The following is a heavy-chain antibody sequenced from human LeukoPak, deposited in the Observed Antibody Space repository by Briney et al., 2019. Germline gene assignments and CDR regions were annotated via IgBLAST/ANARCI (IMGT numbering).Heavy chain of an antibody. CDR3: AKLLVTSLYCGGDCGYFDL. Sequence: GESLKISCKGSGYSFTSYWIGWVRQMPGKGLEWMGIIYPGDSDTRYSPSFQGQVTISADKSISTAYLQRSSLKASDTAMYYCAKLLVTSLYCGGDCGYFDLWGRGTLVTVSS. D-gene: IGHD2-21*02. J-gene: IGHJ2*01. V-gene: IGHV5-51*01. CDR1: GYSFTSYW. CDR2: IYPGDSDT.